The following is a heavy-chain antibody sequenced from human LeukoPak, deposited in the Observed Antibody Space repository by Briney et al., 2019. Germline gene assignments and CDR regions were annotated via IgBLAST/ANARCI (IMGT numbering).Heavy chain of an antibody. J-gene: IGHJ4*02. CDR3: ARGLGYGGYYEYYFDY. D-gene: IGHD3-22*01. CDR2: INPNSGGT. CDR1: GYTFTGYY. Sequence: ASVKVSCKASGYTFTGYYMHWVRQAPGQGLEWMGRINPNSGGTNYAQKFQGRVTMTRDTSTSTVYMELRGLISEDTAVYYCARGLGYGGYYEYYFDYWGQGTLVTVSS. V-gene: IGHV1-2*06.